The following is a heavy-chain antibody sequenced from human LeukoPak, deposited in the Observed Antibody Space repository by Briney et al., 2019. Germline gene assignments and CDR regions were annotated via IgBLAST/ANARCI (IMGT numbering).Heavy chain of an antibody. J-gene: IGHJ5*02. CDR1: GXSISSYY. CDR2: IYYSGST. D-gene: IGHD3-10*01. Sequence: SETLSLTCTVSGXSISSYYWSWIRQPPGKGLEWIGYIYYSGSTNYNPSLKSRVTISVDTSKNQFSLKLSSVTAADTAVYYCARDERGWFDPWGQGTLVTVSS. CDR3: ARDERGWFDP. V-gene: IGHV4-59*01.